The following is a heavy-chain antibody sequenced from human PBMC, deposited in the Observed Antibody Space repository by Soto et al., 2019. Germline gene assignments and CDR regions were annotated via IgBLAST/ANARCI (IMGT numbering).Heavy chain of an antibody. Sequence: QVQLVQSGAEVKKPGASVKVSCKTSGYTFSTYPISWVRQAPGQGLEWVGWISTYNGKTNYGRKFQGRVTITTDTSASTAYMNLRNLRSDDTAVYYCARDRVEAALGTFDQWGQGTLVTVSS. D-gene: IGHD6-13*01. CDR2: ISTYNGKT. V-gene: IGHV1-18*01. CDR3: ARDRVEAALGTFDQ. J-gene: IGHJ4*02. CDR1: GYTFSTYP.